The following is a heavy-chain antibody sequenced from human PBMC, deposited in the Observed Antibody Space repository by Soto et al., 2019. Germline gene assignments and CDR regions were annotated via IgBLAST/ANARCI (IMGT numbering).Heavy chain of an antibody. V-gene: IGHV3-30-3*01. CDR1: GFTVSSYA. D-gene: IGHD6-13*01. CDR2: ISYDGSNK. CDR3: ATVSSSWYLALFDY. Sequence: QVQLVESGGGVVQPGRSLRLSCAASGFTVSSYAMHWVRQAPGKGLEWVAVISYDGSNKYYADSVKGRCTISRATSKNTLYPQMNTLNAADTAVYYCATVSSSWYLALFDYWGQGTLVTVSS. J-gene: IGHJ4*02.